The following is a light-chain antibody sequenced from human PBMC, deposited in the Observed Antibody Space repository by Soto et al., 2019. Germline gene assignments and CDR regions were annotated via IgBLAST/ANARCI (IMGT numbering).Light chain of an antibody. CDR3: QQYDNYPLT. CDR2: DAS. J-gene: IGKJ4*01. CDR1: QTVGSW. V-gene: IGKV1-5*01. Sequence: DIQMTQSPSTLSASVGDRVTITCRASQTVGSWLAWYQQKPGTAPKFLIYDASTLESGVPSRFSGSGSGTEFTLTISSLQHDDFATYYCQQYDNYPLTFGGGTKVEIK.